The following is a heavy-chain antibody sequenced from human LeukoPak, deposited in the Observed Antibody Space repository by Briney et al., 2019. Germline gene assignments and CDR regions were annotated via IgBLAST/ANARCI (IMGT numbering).Heavy chain of an antibody. CDR2: IIPIFGTA. D-gene: IGHD3-16*01. CDR1: GYTFTGYY. CDR3: ARVKGDIHRQPLNWFDP. J-gene: IGHJ5*02. V-gene: IGHV1-69*06. Sequence: GASVKVSCKASGYTFTGYYMHWVRQAPGQGLEWMGWIIPIFGTANYAQKFQGRVTITADKSTSTAYMELSSLRSEDTAVYYCARVKGDIHRQPLNWFDPWGQGTLVTVSS.